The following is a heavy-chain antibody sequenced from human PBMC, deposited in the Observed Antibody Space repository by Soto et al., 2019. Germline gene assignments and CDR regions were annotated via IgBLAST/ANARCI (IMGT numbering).Heavy chain of an antibody. CDR1: GSTFTVYY. J-gene: IGHJ5*02. V-gene: IGHV1-2*02. CDR3: ARGPKVNWFDP. Sequence: GASGKGSFEASGSTFTVYYMHWVRQAPGQGLEWMGWINPNSGGTNYAQNFQARVTMTRDTSISTAYMELSSLRSDDTAVYYCARGPKVNWFDPWGQGTLVTV. CDR2: INPNSGGT.